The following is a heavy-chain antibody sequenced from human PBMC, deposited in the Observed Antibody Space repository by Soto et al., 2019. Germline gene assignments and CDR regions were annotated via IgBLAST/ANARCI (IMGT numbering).Heavy chain of an antibody. CDR3: ARGPSRYDSSGYFRDDAFDI. V-gene: IGHV1-8*01. Sequence: ASVKVSCKASGYTFTSYDINWVRQATGQGLEWMGWMNPNSGNTGYAQKFQGRVTMTRNTSTSTAYMELSSLRSEDTAVYYCARGPSRYDSSGYFRDDAFDIRGQGTMVTVSS. CDR1: GYTFTSYD. CDR2: MNPNSGNT. J-gene: IGHJ3*02. D-gene: IGHD3-22*01.